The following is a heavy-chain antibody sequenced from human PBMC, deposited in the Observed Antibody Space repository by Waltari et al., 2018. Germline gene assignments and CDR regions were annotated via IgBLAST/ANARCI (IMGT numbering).Heavy chain of an antibody. D-gene: IGHD1-7*01. CDR2: IVPVVGSA. Sequence: QVELVQSGEEVKKPGSSVKVSGKVSGDPSTFNRFVMTWVRQAPGQGLEWMGGIVPVVGSATYARKFQGRVTITADESTNTAYMELSSLRSEDTALYYCARGLLSGTTDYFYHYMDVWGKGTTVTISS. CDR1: GDPSTFNRFV. CDR3: ARGLLSGTTDYFYHYMDV. J-gene: IGHJ6*03. V-gene: IGHV1-69*12.